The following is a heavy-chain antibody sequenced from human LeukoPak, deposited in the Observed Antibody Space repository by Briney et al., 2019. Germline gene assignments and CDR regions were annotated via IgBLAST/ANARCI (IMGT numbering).Heavy chain of an antibody. CDR3: VRVYTDVFDTGGYCVY. J-gene: IGHJ4*02. CDR1: GFTFSTYS. V-gene: IGHV3-21*01. D-gene: IGHD2-21*01. Sequence: PGGSLRLSCAASGFTFSTYSLNWVRQAPGKGLEWVSSISGTSSSISYSDSVKGRFTIFRDNAKNSLYLQMDSLRAEETAVYYCVRVYTDVFDTGGYCVYWGQGALVTVSS. CDR2: ISGTSSSI.